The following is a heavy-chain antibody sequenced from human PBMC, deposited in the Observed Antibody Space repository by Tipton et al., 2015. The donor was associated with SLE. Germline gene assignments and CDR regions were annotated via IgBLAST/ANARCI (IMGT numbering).Heavy chain of an antibody. CDR1: GGSISSYF. V-gene: IGHV4-59*08. Sequence: TLSLTCTVSGGSISSYFWSWIRQPPGKGLEWIGYIYYSGGTNYSPSLKSRLTISIDMSKNQFSLKLTSVTAADTAVYYCARSLDAAALFDYWGQGALVTVSS. CDR3: ARSLDAAALFDY. CDR2: IYYSGGT. D-gene: IGHD2-2*01. J-gene: IGHJ4*02.